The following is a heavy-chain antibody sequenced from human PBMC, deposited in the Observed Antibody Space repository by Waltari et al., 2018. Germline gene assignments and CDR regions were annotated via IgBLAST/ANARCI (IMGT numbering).Heavy chain of an antibody. J-gene: IGHJ4*02. D-gene: IGHD6-13*01. V-gene: IGHV1-2*06. CDR2: INQNSGGT. Sequence: QVQLVQSGAEVKKPGASVKVSCKASGYTFTGYYMHWVRQAPGQGLEWMGRINQNSGGTNYEQKCKGRVTMTRDTSISTAYMERSRLRSDDTAVYYCARGYSSSWYYDYWGQGTLVTVSS. CDR3: ARGYSSSWYYDY. CDR1: GYTFTGYY.